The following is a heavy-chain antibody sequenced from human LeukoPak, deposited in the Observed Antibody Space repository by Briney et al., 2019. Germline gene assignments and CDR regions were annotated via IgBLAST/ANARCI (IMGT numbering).Heavy chain of an antibody. D-gene: IGHD6-6*01. Sequence: GGSLRLSYAASGFTVSSNYMSWVRQAPGKGLEWVSVIYSGGSTYYADSVKGRFTISRDNSKNTLYLQMNSLRAEDTAVYYCARVAARPRYYYYYGMDVWGQGTTVTVSS. CDR1: GFTVSSNY. V-gene: IGHV3-53*01. CDR2: IYSGGST. J-gene: IGHJ6*02. CDR3: ARVAARPRYYYYYGMDV.